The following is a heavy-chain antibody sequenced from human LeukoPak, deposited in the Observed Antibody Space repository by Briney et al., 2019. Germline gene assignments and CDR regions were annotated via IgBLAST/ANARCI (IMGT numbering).Heavy chain of an antibody. J-gene: IGHJ4*02. CDR1: GFTFSSYA. CDR2: ISYDGSNK. Sequence: GRSLRLSCAASGFTFSSYAMHWVRQAPGKGLEWVAVISYDGSNKYYADSVKGRFTISRDNSKSTLYLQMNSLRAEDTAVYYCARVQIKRYSGSYYGLGQTEYFDYWGQGTLVTVSS. V-gene: IGHV3-30-3*01. CDR3: ARVQIKRYSGSYYGLGQTEYFDY. D-gene: IGHD1-26*01.